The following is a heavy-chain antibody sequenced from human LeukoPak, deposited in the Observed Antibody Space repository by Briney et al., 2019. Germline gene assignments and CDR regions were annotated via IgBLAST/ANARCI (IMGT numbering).Heavy chain of an antibody. Sequence: SETLSLTCTVSGDSISSGSYYWSWIRQPAGKGLEWIGRMYTSGSTDYNPSLKSRVTISVDTSKNEFSLKLSSVTAADTAVYYCARPSKQQQLVGWFDPWGQGTLVTVSS. V-gene: IGHV4-61*02. CDR3: ARPSKQQQLVGWFDP. D-gene: IGHD6-13*01. CDR1: GDSISSGSYY. J-gene: IGHJ5*02. CDR2: MYTSGST.